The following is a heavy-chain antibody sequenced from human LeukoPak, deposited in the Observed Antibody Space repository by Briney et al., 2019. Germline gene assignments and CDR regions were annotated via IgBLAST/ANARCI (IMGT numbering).Heavy chain of an antibody. J-gene: IGHJ3*02. CDR2: INAGKGNT. Sequence: GASVNVSCKASGYTFTSYAMHWVRQAPGQRLEWMGWINAGKGNTKYSQKFQGRVTITRDTSASTAYMELSSLRSEDTAVYYCARDQRQWYYYDSSGYADAFDIWGQGTMVTVSS. V-gene: IGHV1-3*01. CDR3: ARDQRQWYYYDSSGYADAFDI. CDR1: GYTFTSYA. D-gene: IGHD3-22*01.